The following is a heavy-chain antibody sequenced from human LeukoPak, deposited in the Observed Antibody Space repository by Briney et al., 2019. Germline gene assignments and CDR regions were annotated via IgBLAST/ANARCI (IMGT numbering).Heavy chain of an antibody. J-gene: IGHJ4*02. Sequence: GGSLRLPCAASGFTFSSYAMSWVRQAPGKGLEWVSAISGSGGSTYYADSVKGRFTISRDNSKNTLYLQMNSLRAEDTAVYYCAKVPNYDFWSGYYLYYFDYWGQGTLVTVSS. CDR1: GFTFSSYA. V-gene: IGHV3-23*01. CDR3: AKVPNYDFWSGYYLYYFDY. D-gene: IGHD3-3*01. CDR2: ISGSGGST.